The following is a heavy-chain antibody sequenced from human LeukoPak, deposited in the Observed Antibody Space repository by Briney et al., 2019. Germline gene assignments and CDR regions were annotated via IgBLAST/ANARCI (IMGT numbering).Heavy chain of an antibody. CDR2: IYYSGST. D-gene: IGHD6-19*01. CDR3: ARGQAGRDAFDI. J-gene: IGHJ3*02. CDR1: GGSFSGYY. V-gene: IGHV4-59*01. Sequence: PSETLSLTCAVYGGSFSGYYWSWIRQPPGKGLEWIGYIYYSGSTNYNPSLKSRVTISVDTSKNQFSLKLSSVTAADTAVYYCARGQAGRDAFDIWGQGTMVTASS.